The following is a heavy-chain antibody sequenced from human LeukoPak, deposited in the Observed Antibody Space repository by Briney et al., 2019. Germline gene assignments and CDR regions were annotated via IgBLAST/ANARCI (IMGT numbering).Heavy chain of an antibody. Sequence: ASVKVSCKASGYTFTSSGISWVRQAPGQGLEWMGWISTHDVNTKYAQKLQGRVTLTTDTSTSTAYMELSGLRSDDTAVYYCATDLGYCSSTTCDTFDYWGQGTLVTVSS. D-gene: IGHD2-2*01. V-gene: IGHV1-18*01. CDR3: ATDLGYCSSTTCDTFDY. CDR2: ISTHDVNT. CDR1: GYTFTSSG. J-gene: IGHJ4*02.